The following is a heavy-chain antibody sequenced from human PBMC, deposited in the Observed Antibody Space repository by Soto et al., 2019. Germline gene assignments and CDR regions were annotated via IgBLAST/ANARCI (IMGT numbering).Heavy chain of an antibody. CDR3: GKDIRSGSIDY. Sequence: GGSLRLSCAASGYSITNNGMHWVRQAPGKGLEWVALIWAHGNEQYYADSVKGRFTVSRDTSTNTVYPQMNSLRAEDTARYYCGKDIRSGSIDYWGQGTLVTAPQ. CDR2: IWAHGNEQ. J-gene: IGHJ4*02. D-gene: IGHD1-1*01. CDR1: GYSITNNG. V-gene: IGHV3-33*06.